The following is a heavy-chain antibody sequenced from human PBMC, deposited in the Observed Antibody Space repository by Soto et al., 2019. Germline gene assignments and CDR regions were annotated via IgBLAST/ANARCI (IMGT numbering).Heavy chain of an antibody. D-gene: IGHD2-2*01. J-gene: IGHJ4*02. CDR1: GFTFSSYA. Sequence: GGSLRLSCSASGFTFSSYAMHWVRQAPGKGLEYVSAISSNGGSTYYADSVKGRFTISRDNSKNTLYLQMSSLRAEDTAVYYCVKEDCSSTSCYRVFDYWGQGTLVTVSS. CDR2: ISSNGGST. V-gene: IGHV3-64D*06. CDR3: VKEDCSSTSCYRVFDY.